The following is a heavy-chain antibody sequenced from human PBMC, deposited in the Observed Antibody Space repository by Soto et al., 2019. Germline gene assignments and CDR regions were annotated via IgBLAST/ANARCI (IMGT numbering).Heavy chain of an antibody. V-gene: IGHV3-73*01. CDR2: IRSKANNYAT. Sequence: PGGSLRLSCAASGFRFAYAQMHWVRQASGKGLEWVGRIRSKANNYATAYAASVRGRFTISRDDSKNTAYLQMNSLKTEDTAVYYCTRYCTGGNCNSNDAFDIWGQGTMVTVSS. CDR1: GFRFAYAQ. D-gene: IGHD2-15*01. CDR3: TRYCTGGNCNSNDAFDI. J-gene: IGHJ3*02.